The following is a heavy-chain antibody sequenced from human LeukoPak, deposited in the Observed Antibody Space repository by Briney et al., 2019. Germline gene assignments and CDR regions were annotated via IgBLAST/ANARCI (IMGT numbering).Heavy chain of an antibody. J-gene: IGHJ6*03. CDR2: ISSSGSTI. V-gene: IGHV3-48*03. D-gene: IGHD3-3*01. CDR1: GFTFSSYE. CDR3: AREAYYDFWAGGYYYYYMDV. Sequence: GGSLRLXCAASGFTFSSYEMNWVRRAPGKGLESVSYISSSGSTIYYADSVKGRFTISRDNAKNSLYLQMNSLRAEDTAVYYCAREAYYDFWAGGYYYYYMDVWGKGTTVTVSS.